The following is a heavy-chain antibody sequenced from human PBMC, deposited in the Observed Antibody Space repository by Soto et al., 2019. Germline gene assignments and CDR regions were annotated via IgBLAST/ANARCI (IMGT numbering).Heavy chain of an antibody. J-gene: IGHJ3*02. CDR3: AREPTIYDILTGYYRGAFDI. V-gene: IGHV4-59*01. CDR1: GGSISSYY. CDR2: IYYSGST. D-gene: IGHD3-9*01. Sequence: PSETLSLTCTVSGGSISSYYWSWIRQPPGKGLEWIGYIYYSGSTNYNPSLKSRVTISVDTSKNQFSLKLSSVTAADTAVYYRAREPTIYDILTGYYRGAFDIWGQGTMGT.